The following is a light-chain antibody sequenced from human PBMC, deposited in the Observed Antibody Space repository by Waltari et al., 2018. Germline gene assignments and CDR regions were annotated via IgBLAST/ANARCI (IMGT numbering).Light chain of an antibody. CDR3: QEYNNWPPGRT. Sequence: EILLTQSPATLSVSPGERATLSCRASQSVNSNLAWYQQKPGQAPRLLIYGASTRATGVPARFSGSGSGTDFTLTISSLQSEDFAVYYCQEYNNWPPGRTFGQGNKVEI. CDR1: QSVNSN. CDR2: GAS. J-gene: IGKJ1*01. V-gene: IGKV3-15*01.